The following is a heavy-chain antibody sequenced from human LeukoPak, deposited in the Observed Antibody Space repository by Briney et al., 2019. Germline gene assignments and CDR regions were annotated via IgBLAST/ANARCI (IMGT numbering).Heavy chain of an antibody. CDR2: ISGSGGST. Sequence: PGGSLRLSCAASGFTFSSYAMSWVRQAPGKGLEWVSDISGSGGSTYYADSVKGRFTISRDNSKNTVYLQMNSLRAEDTAVYYCAKFYGSGSYYNLYDYWGQGTLVTVSS. CDR1: GFTFSSYA. V-gene: IGHV3-23*01. D-gene: IGHD3-10*01. J-gene: IGHJ4*02. CDR3: AKFYGSGSYYNLYDY.